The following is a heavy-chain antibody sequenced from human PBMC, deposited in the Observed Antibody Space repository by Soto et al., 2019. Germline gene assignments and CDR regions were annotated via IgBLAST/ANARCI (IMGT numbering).Heavy chain of an antibody. D-gene: IGHD1-26*01. CDR2: INTYKGNI. J-gene: IGHJ4*02. Sequence: QVQLVQSGAEVKKPGASVRVSCKSSGYTFTDYGITWVRQAPGQGLEWMGWINTYKGNINYAQRLQGRVTMTTDTSTSTAYMELRSLTSEDTAVYYCARERGGYKHLDYWGQGARVTVSS. V-gene: IGHV1-18*01. CDR1: GYTFTDYG. CDR3: ARERGGYKHLDY.